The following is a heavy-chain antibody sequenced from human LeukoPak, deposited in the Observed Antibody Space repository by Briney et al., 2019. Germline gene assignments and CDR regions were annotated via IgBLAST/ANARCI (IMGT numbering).Heavy chain of an antibody. CDR1: GFTFSNAW. J-gene: IGHJ4*02. CDR3: DTEGMSIGDH. D-gene: IGHD6-6*01. CDR2: IKSKTDGGTT. Sequence: PGGSLTLFRAASGFTFSNAWMSWVRQAPGKGLEWVGRIKSKTDGGTTDYAVPVKGRFTISRDDSKDTLYLQMNSLKSEDTAVYYCDTEGMSIGDHWGQGTLVTVSS. V-gene: IGHV3-15*01.